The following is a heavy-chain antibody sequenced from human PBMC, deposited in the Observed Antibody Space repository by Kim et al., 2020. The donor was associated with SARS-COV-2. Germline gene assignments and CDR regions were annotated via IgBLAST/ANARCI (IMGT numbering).Heavy chain of an antibody. Sequence: SETLSLTCAVYGGSFSGYYWSWIRQPPGKGLEWIGEINHSGSTNYNPSLKSRVTISVDTSKNQFSLKLSSVTAADTAVYYCARGEGSGSYHRVYWGQGTLVTVSS. J-gene: IGHJ4*02. V-gene: IGHV4-34*01. CDR3: ARGEGSGSYHRVY. D-gene: IGHD1-26*01. CDR1: GGSFSGYY. CDR2: INHSGST.